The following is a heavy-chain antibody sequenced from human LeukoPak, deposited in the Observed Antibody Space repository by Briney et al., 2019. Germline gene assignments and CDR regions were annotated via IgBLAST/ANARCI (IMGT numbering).Heavy chain of an antibody. D-gene: IGHD3-10*01. J-gene: IGHJ5*02. CDR1: GFTFSSYA. V-gene: IGHV3-30*04. Sequence: GRSLRLSCSASGFTFSSYAMHWVRQAPGKGLEWVEAISYDGSNKYYADSVKRRFTSSRDNSKNTLYLQMNSLRAEDTAVYYCARDRGLWFGEIGWFDPWGQGTLVTVSS. CDR2: ISYDGSNK. CDR3: ARDRGLWFGEIGWFDP.